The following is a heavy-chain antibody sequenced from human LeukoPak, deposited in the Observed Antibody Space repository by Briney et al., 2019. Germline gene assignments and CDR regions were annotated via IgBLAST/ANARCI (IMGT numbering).Heavy chain of an antibody. Sequence: GGSLRLSCAASGFTFSSYAMSWVRQAPGKGLEWVSAISGRGGSTYYADSVKGRFTISRDNSKNTLYLQMNSLTAEDTAVYYCAKERIAVAGPGMDVWGQGTTVTVSS. V-gene: IGHV3-23*01. CDR3: AKERIAVAGPGMDV. CDR2: ISGRGGST. D-gene: IGHD6-19*01. J-gene: IGHJ6*02. CDR1: GFTFSSYA.